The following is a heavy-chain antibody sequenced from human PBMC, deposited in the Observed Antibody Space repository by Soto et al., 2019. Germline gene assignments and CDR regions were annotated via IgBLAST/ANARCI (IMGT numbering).Heavy chain of an antibody. CDR1: GGSISSGDYY. CDR3: ARKIDRYYYYGVDV. V-gene: IGHV4-61*08. J-gene: IGHJ6*02. D-gene: IGHD3-9*01. Sequence: PSETLSLTCTVSGGSISSGDYYWSWIRQPPGKGLEWIGYIYYSGSTNYNPSLKSRVTISVDTSKNRFSLKLSSVTAADTAVYYCARKIDRYYYYGVDVWGQGTTVTVSS. CDR2: IYYSGST.